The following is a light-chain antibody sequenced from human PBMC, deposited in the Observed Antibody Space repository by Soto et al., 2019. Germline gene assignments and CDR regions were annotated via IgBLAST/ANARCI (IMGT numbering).Light chain of an antibody. CDR1: QSVSNNY. Sequence: EIVMTQSPDTLSLSPGDRCTLSCRASQSVSNNYLAWYQQKPGQAPRLLIYGASNRATGIPARFSGSGSGTDFTLTISSLETEDFAVYYCQQRSNWHPITFGQGTRLEIK. CDR3: QQRSNWHPIT. J-gene: IGKJ5*01. V-gene: IGKV3D-11*02. CDR2: GAS.